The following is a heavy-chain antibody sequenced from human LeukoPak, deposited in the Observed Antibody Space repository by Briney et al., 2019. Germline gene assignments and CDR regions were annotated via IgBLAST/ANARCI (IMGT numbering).Heavy chain of an antibody. V-gene: IGHV3-30-3*01. D-gene: IGHD2-15*01. CDR3: ARAPVGFGMDV. Sequence: GGSLRLSCAASGFTFSSYAMHWVRQAPGKGLEWVAVISYDGSNKYYADSVKGRFTISRDNSKNTLYLQMNSLRAEDTTVYYCARAPVGFGMDVWGQGTTVTVSS. CDR2: ISYDGSNK. CDR1: GFTFSSYA. J-gene: IGHJ6*02.